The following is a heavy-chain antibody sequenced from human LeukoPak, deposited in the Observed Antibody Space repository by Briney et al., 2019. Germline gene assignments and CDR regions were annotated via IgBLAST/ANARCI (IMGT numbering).Heavy chain of an antibody. CDR3: ARGDGYTNNWFDP. CDR2: IIPILGIA. D-gene: IGHD5-24*01. Sequence: SVKVSCKASGGTFSSYAISWVRQAPGQGLEWMGRIIPILGIANYAQKFQGRVTITADKSTSTAYMELSSLRSEDTAVYYCARGDGYTNNWFDPWGQGTLVTVSS. V-gene: IGHV1-69*04. CDR1: GGTFSSYA. J-gene: IGHJ5*02.